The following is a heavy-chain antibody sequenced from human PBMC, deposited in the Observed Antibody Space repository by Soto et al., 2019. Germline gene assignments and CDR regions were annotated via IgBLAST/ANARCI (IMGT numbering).Heavy chain of an antibody. V-gene: IGHV1-69*17. CDR2: IIPIIGVT. J-gene: IGHJ4*02. CDR3: ARESLGDKGADH. Sequence: QVQLVQSGAEVKRPGSSVKVSCESSGDTFNSYVISWVRQAPGQGLEWMGGIIPIIGVTHYAQKFQGRVTIPALSSTGTAYMEMTNLGFEATALYYCARESLGDKGADHWGQGTLVTVSS. D-gene: IGHD3-16*01. CDR1: GDTFNSYV.